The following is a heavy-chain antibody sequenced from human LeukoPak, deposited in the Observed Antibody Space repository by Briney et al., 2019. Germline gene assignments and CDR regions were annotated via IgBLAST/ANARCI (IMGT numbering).Heavy chain of an antibody. CDR1: GFTFSSYW. Sequence: GGSLRLSCAASGFTFSSYWMHWVRQAPGKGLVWVSRISSDGNTTGYADSVKGRFTISRDNAKNTLFLQMSSLRAEDTAVYYCVRSGYYFDSSGYYMADYWGQGTLVTVSS. J-gene: IGHJ4*02. CDR3: VRSGYYFDSSGYYMADY. V-gene: IGHV3-74*01. CDR2: ISSDGNTT. D-gene: IGHD3-22*01.